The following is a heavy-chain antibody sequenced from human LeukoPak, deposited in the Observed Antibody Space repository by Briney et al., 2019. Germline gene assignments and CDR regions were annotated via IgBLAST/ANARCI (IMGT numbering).Heavy chain of an antibody. J-gene: IGHJ4*02. V-gene: IGHV4-34*01. Sequence: SETLSLTCAVYGGSFSGYYWSWIRQPPGKGLEWIGEINHSGSTNYNPSLKSRVTISVDTSKNQSSLKLSSVTAADTAVYYCARGGYYYDSSGYAYYFDYWGQGTLVTVSS. CDR1: GGSFSGYY. D-gene: IGHD3-22*01. CDR3: ARGGYYYDSSGYAYYFDY. CDR2: INHSGST.